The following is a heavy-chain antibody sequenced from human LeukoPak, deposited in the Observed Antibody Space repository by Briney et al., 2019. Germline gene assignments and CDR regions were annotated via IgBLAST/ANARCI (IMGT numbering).Heavy chain of an antibody. CDR2: ISGSGGST. J-gene: IGHJ4*02. CDR3: AEGGTVVVIDY. V-gene: IGHV3-23*01. CDR1: GFTFSSYA. Sequence: GASLRLSCAASGFTFSSYAMSWVRQAPGKGLEWVSAISGSGGSTYYADSVKGRFTISRDNSKNTLYLQMNSLRAEDTAVYYCAEGGTVVVIDYWGQGTLVTVSP. D-gene: IGHD3-22*01.